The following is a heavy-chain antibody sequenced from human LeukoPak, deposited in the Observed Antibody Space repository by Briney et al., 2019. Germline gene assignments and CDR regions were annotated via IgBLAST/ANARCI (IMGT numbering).Heavy chain of an antibody. J-gene: IGHJ4*02. V-gene: IGHV4-59*08. CDR3: ARLSMVFGVVMGFDY. Sequence: SETLSLTCTVSGGSISNYYWSWIRQPPGKGLEWIGYIYYSGSTNYNPSLKSRVTISVDTSKNQFSLKLSSVTAADTAVYYCARLSMVFGVVMGFDYWGQGTLVTVSS. D-gene: IGHD3-3*01. CDR2: IYYSGST. CDR1: GGSISNYY.